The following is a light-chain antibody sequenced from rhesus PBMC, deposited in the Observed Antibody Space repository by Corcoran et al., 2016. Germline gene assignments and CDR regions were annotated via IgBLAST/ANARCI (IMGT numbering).Light chain of an antibody. V-gene: IGKV1-22*01. Sequence: DIQMTQSPPSLSASVGDTVTITCRASQGISTWLAWYQQKPGKAQKVLISQASHLQRGVPSRLSGSGSGTGSTLTISRLQSEDFATYHCQQYSSRPYSCGQGTKVEIK. J-gene: IGKJ2*01. CDR2: QAS. CDR1: QGISTW. CDR3: QQYSSRPYS.